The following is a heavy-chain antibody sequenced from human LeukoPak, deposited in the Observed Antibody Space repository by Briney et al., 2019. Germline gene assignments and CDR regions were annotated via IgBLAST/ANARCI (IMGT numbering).Heavy chain of an antibody. CDR2: IYYSGST. D-gene: IGHD5-24*01. CDR1: GGSISSSSYY. V-gene: IGHV4-39*01. J-gene: IGHJ4*02. CDR3: ARLPRERWLHSQMPHFDY. Sequence: SETLSLTCTVSGGSISSSSYYWGWIRQPPGKGLEWIGSIYYSGSTYYNPSLKSRVTISVDTSKNQFSLKLSSVTAADTAVYYCARLPRERWLHSQMPHFDYWGQGTLVTVSS.